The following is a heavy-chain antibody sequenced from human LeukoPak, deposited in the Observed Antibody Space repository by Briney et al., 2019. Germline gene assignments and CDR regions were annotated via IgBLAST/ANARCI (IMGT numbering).Heavy chain of an antibody. CDR2: INPSGGST. Sequence: ASVKVSCKASGYTFTSYYMHWVRQAPGQGLEWMGIINPSGGSTSYAQKYQGRVTMTRDMSTSTVYMELSSLRSEDTAVYYCAREDIVVVPAAQNWFDPWGQGTLVTVSS. D-gene: IGHD2-2*01. V-gene: IGHV1-46*01. CDR3: AREDIVVVPAAQNWFDP. CDR1: GYTFTSYY. J-gene: IGHJ5*02.